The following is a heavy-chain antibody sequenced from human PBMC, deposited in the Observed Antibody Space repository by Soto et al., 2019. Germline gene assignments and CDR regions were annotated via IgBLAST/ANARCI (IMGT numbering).Heavy chain of an antibody. V-gene: IGHV3-33*01. Sequence: PGGSLRLSCAASGFTFSSYGMHWVRQAPGKGLEWVAVIWYDGSNKYYADSVKGRFTISRDNSKNTLYLQMNSLRAEDTAVYYCARGITSGYTYYYGMDVWGQGTTVTVSS. CDR3: ARGITSGYTYYYGMDV. CDR1: GFTFSSYG. D-gene: IGHD3-3*01. CDR2: IWYDGSNK. J-gene: IGHJ6*02.